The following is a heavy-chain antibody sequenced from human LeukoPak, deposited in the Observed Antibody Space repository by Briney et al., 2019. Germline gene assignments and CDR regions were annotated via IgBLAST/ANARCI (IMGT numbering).Heavy chain of an antibody. J-gene: IGHJ4*02. CDR1: GGSISSYY. V-gene: IGHV4-4*08. D-gene: IGHD3-9*01. Sequence: RPSETLSLTCTVSGGSISSYYWSWIRQPPGKGLEWIGRIYTSGSTNYNPSLKSRATISVDTSKNQFSLKLSSVTAADTAVYYCARDSNGLYDILDCWGQGTLVTVSS. CDR2: IYTSGST. CDR3: ARDSNGLYDILDC.